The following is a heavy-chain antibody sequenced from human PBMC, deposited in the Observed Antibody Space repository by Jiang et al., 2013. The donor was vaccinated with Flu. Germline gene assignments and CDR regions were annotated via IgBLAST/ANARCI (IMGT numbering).Heavy chain of an antibody. J-gene: IGHJ4*02. CDR3: ARGWDVVVAAHFDY. Sequence: VQLVESGGGVVQPGRSLRLSCAASGFTFSDYSMHWVRQAPGKGLEWVAVISYDGSNKYYADSVKGRFTISRDNSKNTLYLQMNSLRAEDTAVHYCARGWDVVVAAHFDYWGQGTLVTVSS. V-gene: IGHV3-30*04. CDR1: GFTFSDYS. CDR2: ISYDGSNK. D-gene: IGHD2-2*01.